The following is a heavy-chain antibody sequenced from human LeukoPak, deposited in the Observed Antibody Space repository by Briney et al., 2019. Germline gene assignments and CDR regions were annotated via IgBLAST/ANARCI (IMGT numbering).Heavy chain of an antibody. Sequence: GGSLRLFCTASGFTFSYYGMGWVRQAPGKGLEWVSCISDSGDSTDFADSMKGRFTISRDNSKSTLSLQMDSLRADDTAFYYCVRDARRTSGWYYFDSWGQGVLVTVSS. CDR3: VRDARRTSGWYYFDS. D-gene: IGHD6-19*01. CDR2: ISDSGDST. CDR1: GFTFSYYG. V-gene: IGHV3-23*01. J-gene: IGHJ4*02.